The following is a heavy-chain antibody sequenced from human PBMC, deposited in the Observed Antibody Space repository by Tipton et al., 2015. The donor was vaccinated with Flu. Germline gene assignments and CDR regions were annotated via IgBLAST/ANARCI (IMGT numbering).Heavy chain of an antibody. CDR1: GGSISSGGAY. CDR2: IYYSGTT. CDR3: ARDQGFGDGLTYDYYVMEV. V-gene: IGHV4-31*03. D-gene: IGHD3-10*01. Sequence: TLSLTCIVSGGSISSGGAYWTWIRQHPGKGLERIGCIYYSGTTYYNPSLESRLTISVDTSKNQFSLRLNSVTAADTAVYYCARDQGFGDGLTYDYYVMEVWGQGTTVTVSS. J-gene: IGHJ6*02.